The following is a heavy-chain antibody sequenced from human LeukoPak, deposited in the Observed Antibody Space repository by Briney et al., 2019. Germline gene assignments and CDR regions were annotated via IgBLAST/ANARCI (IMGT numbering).Heavy chain of an antibody. CDR2: IYYSGGT. CDR3: ARGPVTTGYFAY. J-gene: IGHJ4*02. CDR1: GASITTSY. Sequence: SETLSLTCTVSGASITTSYWSWIRQPPGKGLEWIGYIYYSGGTNYNPSLKSRVTIPVDTSKNQFSLKLSSVTAADTAVYFCARGPVTTGYFAYWGQGTLVTVSS. D-gene: IGHD4-17*01. V-gene: IGHV4-59*01.